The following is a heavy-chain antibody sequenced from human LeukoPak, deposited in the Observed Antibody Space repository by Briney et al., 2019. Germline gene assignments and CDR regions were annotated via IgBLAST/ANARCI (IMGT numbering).Heavy chain of an antibody. CDR2: ITGGHYAT. J-gene: IGHJ5*02. D-gene: IGHD4-17*01. CDR3: TKDPSGDYIGAFDP. V-gene: IGHV3-23*01. CDR1: GFSFSSFA. Sequence: GGSLRLSCAVSGFSFSSFAMTWVGQAPGKGLEWVSAITGGHYATYNTDSVKGRFTISRDNAKNTLYLQMNSLRADDTAIYYCTKDPSGDYIGAFDPWGQGTLLTVSS.